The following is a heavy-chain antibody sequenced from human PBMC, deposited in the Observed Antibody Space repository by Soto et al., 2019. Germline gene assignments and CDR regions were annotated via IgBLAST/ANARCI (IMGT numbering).Heavy chain of an antibody. CDR1: GGSISSSS. V-gene: IGHV4-59*01. Sequence: SETLSLTCTVSGGSISSSSWSWIRQPPGRGLEWIGYIYNNGRTDYNPSLKSRVTISVDTSKNHFSLKLSSVTPADTAVYYCARARFCTSTSCYHYFDFWGQGTLVTSPQ. CDR3: ARARFCTSTSCYHYFDF. J-gene: IGHJ4*02. D-gene: IGHD2-2*01. CDR2: IYNNGRT.